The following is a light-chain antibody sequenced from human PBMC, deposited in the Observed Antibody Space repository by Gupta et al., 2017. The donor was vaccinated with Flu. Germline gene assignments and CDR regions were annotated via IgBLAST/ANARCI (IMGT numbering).Light chain of an antibody. V-gene: IGKV1-39*01. CDR3: QQTDVYPRS. J-gene: IGKJ1*01. CDR2: AAS. Sequence: DIQMTQSPSSLSASPGDSVTISCRASQNVDTRLNWYRQKLGKAPELLIYAASALQSGIPSRFSGSGSGTDFTLTISNLQPEDSATYFCQQTDVYPRSFGQGTTMEIK. CDR1: QNVDTR.